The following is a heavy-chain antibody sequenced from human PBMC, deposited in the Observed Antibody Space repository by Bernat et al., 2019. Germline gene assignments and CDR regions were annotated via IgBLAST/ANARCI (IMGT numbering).Heavy chain of an antibody. D-gene: IGHD4-17*01. CDR1: GFTFGDYA. Sequence: EVQLVESGGGLVQPGRSLRLSCTASGFTFGDYAMSWVRQAPGKGLEWVGFIRSKAYGGTTEYAASVKGRFTISRDDSKSIAYLQMNSLKTEDTAVYYCTRERGDYDAFDIWGQGTMVTVSS. J-gene: IGHJ3*02. CDR3: TRERGDYDAFDI. CDR2: IRSKAYGGTT. V-gene: IGHV3-49*04.